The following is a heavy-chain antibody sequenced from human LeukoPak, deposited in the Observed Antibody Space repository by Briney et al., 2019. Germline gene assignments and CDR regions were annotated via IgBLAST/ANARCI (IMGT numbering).Heavy chain of an antibody. CDR1: GSTVSSYY. V-gene: IGHV3-53*01. CDR2: IYTGGGR. J-gene: IGHJ4*02. CDR3: ARGIDY. Sequence: SGGSLRLSCAASGSTVSSYYMNWVRQAPGKELEWVSVIYTGGGRYYADSVRGRFTISRDTSKNMVFLQMNSLRVEDTAVYYCARGIDYWGQGTLVTVSS.